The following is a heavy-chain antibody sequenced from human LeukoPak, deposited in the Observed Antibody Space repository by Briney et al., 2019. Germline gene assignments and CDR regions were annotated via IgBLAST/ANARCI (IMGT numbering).Heavy chain of an antibody. D-gene: IGHD6-19*01. J-gene: IGHJ3*02. CDR3: PRDQQWLVTSDAFDI. V-gene: IGHV1-18*01. CDR1: GYTFTDYG. CDR2: ISAYHGNT. Sequence: ASVKVSCKASGYTFTDYGISWVRQAPGQGLEWMGWISAYHGNTNYAQKFQGRVTMTTVTSTSTAYMELRSLRSDDTAVYYCPRDQQWLVTSDAFDIWGQGTMVTVSS.